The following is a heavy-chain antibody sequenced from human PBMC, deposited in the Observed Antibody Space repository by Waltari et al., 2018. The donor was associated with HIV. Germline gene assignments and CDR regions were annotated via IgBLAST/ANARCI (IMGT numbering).Heavy chain of an antibody. CDR3: ARVAGTTFLNEHWVGFGMDV. Sequence: QVQLVQSGAEVKRPGSSVKVSCKATEGTFSNYAINWVRQAPGQGLGWLGGLSPLSGTANPAQRFPDRVTVTADDSTSTAYMELSSLRSEDTAVYYCARVAGTTFLNEHWVGFGMDVWGQGTTVTVSS. CDR2: LSPLSGTA. CDR1: EGTFSNYA. J-gene: IGHJ6*02. D-gene: IGHD1-7*01. V-gene: IGHV1-69*12.